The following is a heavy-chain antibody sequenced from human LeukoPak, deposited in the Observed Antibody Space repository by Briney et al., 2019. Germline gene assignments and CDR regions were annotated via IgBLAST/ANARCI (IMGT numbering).Heavy chain of an antibody. Sequence: SETLSLTCAVYGGSFSGYYWSWIRQPPGKGLEWIGEINHSGSTNYNPSLKSRVTISVDTSKNQFSLKLSSVTAADTAVYYCARHCSSTSCYGGGAWFDPWGQGTLVTVSS. V-gene: IGHV4-34*01. CDR3: ARHCSSTSCYGGGAWFDP. CDR2: INHSGST. D-gene: IGHD2-2*01. CDR1: GGSFSGYY. J-gene: IGHJ5*02.